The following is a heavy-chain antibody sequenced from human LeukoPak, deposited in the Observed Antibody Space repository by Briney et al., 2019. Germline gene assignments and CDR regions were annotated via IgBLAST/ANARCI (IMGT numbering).Heavy chain of an antibody. D-gene: IGHD3-22*01. CDR3: ARAPSEIGGYYPEYFRH. V-gene: IGHV3-74*01. CDR2: IISDGST. CDR1: GFTFSSYW. Sequence: GGSLRLSCAASGFTFSSYWMHWVRQAPGKVLVWVSCIISDGSTNYANSVKGRFTISRDNAKNTVSLQMNSLRAEDTGVYYCARAPSEIGGYYPEYFRHWGQGTLVTVSS. J-gene: IGHJ1*01.